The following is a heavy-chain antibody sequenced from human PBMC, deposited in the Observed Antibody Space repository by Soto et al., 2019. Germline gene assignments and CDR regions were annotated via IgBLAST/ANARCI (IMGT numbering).Heavy chain of an antibody. CDR3: ARDLSLAHYDILTGYSLRWFDP. V-gene: IGHV4-38-2*02. D-gene: IGHD3-9*01. CDR2: IYHSGST. J-gene: IGHJ5*02. Sequence: SETLSLTCAVSGYSISSGYYWGWIRQPPGKGLEWIGSIYHSGSTYYNPSLKSRVTISVDTSKNQFSLKLSSVTAADTAVYYCARDLSLAHYDILTGYSLRWFDPWGQGTLVT. CDR1: GYSISSGYY.